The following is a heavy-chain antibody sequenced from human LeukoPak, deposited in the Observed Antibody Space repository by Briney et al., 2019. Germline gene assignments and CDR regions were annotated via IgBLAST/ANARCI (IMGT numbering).Heavy chain of an antibody. Sequence: ASVKVSCKASGYTFTSYAMHWVRQAPGQRLAWMGWINAGNGNTKYSQKFQGRVTITRDTSASTAYMELSSLRSEDTAEYYCARFPIPYYYDSSGYQYFDYWGQGTLVTVSS. CDR3: ARFPIPYYYDSSGYQYFDY. D-gene: IGHD3-22*01. J-gene: IGHJ4*02. V-gene: IGHV1-3*01. CDR1: GYTFTSYA. CDR2: INAGNGNT.